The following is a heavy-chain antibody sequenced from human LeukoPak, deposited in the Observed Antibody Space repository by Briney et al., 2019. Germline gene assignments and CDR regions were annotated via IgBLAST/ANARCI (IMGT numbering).Heavy chain of an antibody. J-gene: IGHJ3*02. V-gene: IGHV3-53*04. CDR2: IHSGGST. Sequence: GGSLRLSCAASGFTVTESYMSWVRQAPGKGLEWVSIIHSGGSTYYVDSVKGRFTISRHISKNTVYLQMNNLSPEDTAVYYRAREDDGFDIWGQGTVVTVSS. CDR1: GFTVTESY. CDR3: AREDDGFDI.